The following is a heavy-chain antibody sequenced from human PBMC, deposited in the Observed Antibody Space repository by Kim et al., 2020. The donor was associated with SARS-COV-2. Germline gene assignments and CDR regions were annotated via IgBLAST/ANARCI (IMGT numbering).Heavy chain of an antibody. CDR2: ISGSGGST. CDR3: AKESGPYTYCSFDC. D-gene: IGHD5-18*01. V-gene: IGHV3-23*01. Sequence: GGSLRLSCAAASGFTFSSYAMNWVRQAPGKGLEWVSGISGSGGSTYYADSVKGRFTISRDNSKNTLYLQMNSLRAEDTAVYYCAKESGPYTYCSFDCWGQGTLVTVSS. J-gene: IGHJ4*02. CDR1: GFTFSSYA.